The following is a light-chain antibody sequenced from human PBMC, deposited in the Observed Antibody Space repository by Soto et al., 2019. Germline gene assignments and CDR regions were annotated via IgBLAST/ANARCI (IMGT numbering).Light chain of an antibody. CDR3: QQADSFPHT. CDR2: AAS. V-gene: IGKV1-12*01. CDR1: QAIRTW. Sequence: DIHMTQSPSSVSASVGDRVTITCRATQAIRTWLAWYQQKPGKAPNLLIYAASSLQSGVPSRFSGSGSGIHFTLTISSLQPDDVATYYCQQADSFPHTFGQGTKVEIK. J-gene: IGKJ2*01.